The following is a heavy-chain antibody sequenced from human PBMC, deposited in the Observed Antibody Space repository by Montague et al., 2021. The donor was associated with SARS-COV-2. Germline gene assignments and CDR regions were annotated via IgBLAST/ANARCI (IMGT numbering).Heavy chain of an antibody. CDR1: GAPISGSSDY. CDR3: ARREYSYGWGD. V-gene: IGHV4-39*01. D-gene: IGHD5-18*01. J-gene: IGHJ4*02. CDR2: VDYSGNT. Sequence: SETLSLTCTVTGAPISGSSDYWGWIRQSPGKGLEWIASVDYSGNTYYSPSLKGRLTISADTSKNQFSLKLNSVTAADTALYYCARREYSYGWGDWGQGTLVTVSS.